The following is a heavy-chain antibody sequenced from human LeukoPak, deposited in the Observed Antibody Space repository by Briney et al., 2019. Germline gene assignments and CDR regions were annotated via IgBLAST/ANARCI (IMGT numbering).Heavy chain of an antibody. J-gene: IGHJ4*02. V-gene: IGHV3-23*01. CDR3: AKTGNDILTGYKYFDY. Sequence: GGSLRLSCAASAFTFSSYAMSWVRQAPGKGLEWVSAISGSGGSTYYADSVKGRFTISRGNSKNTLYLQMNSLRAEDTAVYYCAKTGNDILTGYKYFDYWGQGTLVTVSS. CDR2: ISGSGGST. CDR1: AFTFSSYA. D-gene: IGHD3-9*01.